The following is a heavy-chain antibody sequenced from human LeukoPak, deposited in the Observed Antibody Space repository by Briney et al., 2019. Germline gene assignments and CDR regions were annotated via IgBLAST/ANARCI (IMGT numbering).Heavy chain of an antibody. CDR3: ARVLKVQWLALDWYLDL. J-gene: IGHJ2*01. D-gene: IGHD6-19*01. Sequence: GGSLRLSCAASGFTFSSYSMNWVRQAPGKGLEWVSSISSSSSYIYYADSVKGRFTISRDNAKNSLYLQMNSLRAEDTAVYYCARVLKVQWLALDWYLDLWGRGTLVTVSS. V-gene: IGHV3-21*01. CDR1: GFTFSSYS. CDR2: ISSSSSYI.